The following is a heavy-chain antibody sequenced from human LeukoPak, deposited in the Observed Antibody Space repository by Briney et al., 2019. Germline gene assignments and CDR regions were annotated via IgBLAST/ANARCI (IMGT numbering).Heavy chain of an antibody. V-gene: IGHV4-34*01. J-gene: IGHJ4*02. CDR2: INHSGST. CDR1: GGSFSGYY. Sequence: SETLSLTCAVYGGSFSGYYWSWIRQPPGKGLEWIGEINHSGSTNYNPSLKSRVTISVDTSKNQFSLKLSSVTAADAAVYYCARGQYSYGYYFDYWGREPWSPSPQ. CDR3: ARGQYSYGYYFDY. D-gene: IGHD5-18*01.